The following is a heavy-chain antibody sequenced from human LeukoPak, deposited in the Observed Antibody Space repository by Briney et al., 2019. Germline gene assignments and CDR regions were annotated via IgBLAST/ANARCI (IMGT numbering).Heavy chain of an antibody. V-gene: IGHV3-30*04. J-gene: IGHJ4*02. CDR2: ISYDGSNK. CDR1: GFTFSSYA. D-gene: IGHD6-13*01. Sequence: GRSLRLSCAASGFTFSSYAMHWVRQAPGKGLEWVAVISYDGSNKYYADSVKGRFTISRDNSKNTLYLQMNSLRAGDTAVYYCARVGFPGIAAAGTFDYWGQGTLVTVSS. CDR3: ARVGFPGIAAAGTFDY.